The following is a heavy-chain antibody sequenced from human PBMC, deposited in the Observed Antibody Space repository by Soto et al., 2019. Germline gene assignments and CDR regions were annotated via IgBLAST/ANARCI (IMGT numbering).Heavy chain of an antibody. V-gene: IGHV3-33*01. Sequence: GGSLRLSCAASGFTFSSYGMHWVRQAPGKGLEWVAVIWYDGSNKYYADSVKGRFTISRDNSKNTLYLQMNSLRAEDTAVYYCARESGVRFLEWMKYGMDVWGQGTTVTVSS. CDR3: ARESGVRFLEWMKYGMDV. CDR1: GFTFSSYG. D-gene: IGHD3-3*01. J-gene: IGHJ6*02. CDR2: IWYDGSNK.